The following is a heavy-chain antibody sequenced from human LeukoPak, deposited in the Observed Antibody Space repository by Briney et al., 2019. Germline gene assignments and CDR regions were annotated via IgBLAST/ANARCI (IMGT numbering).Heavy chain of an antibody. V-gene: IGHV4-59*02. J-gene: IGHJ4*02. CDR3: ARIHRYCSGGACYVLDN. D-gene: IGHD2-15*01. CDR2: VYYSGST. CDR1: GGSVSGYY. Sequence: SPETLSLTCVVSGGSVSGYYWGWIRQPPGRGLEWIGYVYYSGSTNYNPSFKSRITISVDTSRNQFSLQLSSVTAADTAVYYCARIHRYCSGGACYVLDNWGQGTLVAVSS.